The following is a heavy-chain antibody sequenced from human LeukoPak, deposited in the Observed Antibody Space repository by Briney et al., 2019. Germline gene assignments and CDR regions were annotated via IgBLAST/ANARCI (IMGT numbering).Heavy chain of an antibody. V-gene: IGHV4-59*01. CDR2: IYYSGTT. CDR1: GGSISGFF. CDR3: ARVGYGSGSWGWFDP. D-gene: IGHD3-10*01. J-gene: IGHJ5*02. Sequence: PSETLSLTCTVSGGSISGFFWSWIRQSPGKGLEYIGYIYYSGTTDYNPTLKSRVSISVDTSKNQFFLNLTSVTAADTAIYYCARVGYGSGSWGWFDPWGQGTLVTVSS.